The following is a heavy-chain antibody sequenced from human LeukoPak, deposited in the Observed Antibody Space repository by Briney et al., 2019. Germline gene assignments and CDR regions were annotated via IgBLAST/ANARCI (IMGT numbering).Heavy chain of an antibody. CDR3: ARELAVRGVIPH. D-gene: IGHD3-10*01. V-gene: IGHV3-53*01. J-gene: IGHJ4*02. CDR1: GFTFSSYS. CDR2: IYSGGST. Sequence: GGSLRLSCAASGFTFSSYSMNWVRQAPGKGLEWVSVIYSGGSTYYADSVKGRFTIPRDNSKNTLYLQMNSLRAEDTAVYYCARELAVRGVIPHWGQGTLVTVSS.